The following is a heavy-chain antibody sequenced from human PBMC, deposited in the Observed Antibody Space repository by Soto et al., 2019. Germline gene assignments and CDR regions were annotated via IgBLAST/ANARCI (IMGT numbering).Heavy chain of an antibody. J-gene: IGHJ3*02. CDR3: AGGSYYDFWSGQHAFDI. CDR1: GGSISSGDYY. CDR2: IYYSGST. Sequence: QVQLQESGPGLVKPSQTLSLTCTVSGGSISSGDYYWSWIRQPPGKGLEWIGYIYYSGSTYYNPSLTIRVTISVDTSKNQFSLKLSSVTAADTAVYYCAGGSYYDFWSGQHAFDIWGQGTMVTVSS. V-gene: IGHV4-30-4*01. D-gene: IGHD3-3*01.